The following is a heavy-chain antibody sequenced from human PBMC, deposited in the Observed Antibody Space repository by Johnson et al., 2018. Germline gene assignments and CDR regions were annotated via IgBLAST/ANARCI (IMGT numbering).Heavy chain of an antibody. D-gene: IGHD3-22*01. Sequence: QVQLVQSGAEVKKPGSSVKVSCKASGGTFTSYDINWVRQATGQGLEWMGWMNPNSGNTGYAQKFQGRVTMTRNTSISTAYMELSSLRSGDTAAYYCASILPDYYDSSGYYPREYYYYYYMDVWGKVTTVTVSS. CDR3: ASILPDYYDSSGYYPREYYYYYYMDV. CDR2: MNPNSGNT. V-gene: IGHV1-8*01. J-gene: IGHJ6*03. CDR1: GGTFTSYD.